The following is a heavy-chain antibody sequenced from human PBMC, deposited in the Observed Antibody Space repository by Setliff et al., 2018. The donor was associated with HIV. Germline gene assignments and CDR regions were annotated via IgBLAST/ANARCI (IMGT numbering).Heavy chain of an antibody. D-gene: IGHD3-10*01. CDR2: IYTSGST. J-gene: IGHJ6*02. CDR3: ARDLSPYGSGDPYYYYGMDV. V-gene: IGHV4-61*02. CDR1: GVSISSGSYY. Sequence: SETLSLTCTVSGVSISSGSYYWSWIRQSAGKGLEWIGRIYTSGSTNDNPSLKSRVLISVDTSNNQFSLRLSSVTAADTAVYYCARDLSPYGSGDPYYYYGMDVWGQGTTVTVS.